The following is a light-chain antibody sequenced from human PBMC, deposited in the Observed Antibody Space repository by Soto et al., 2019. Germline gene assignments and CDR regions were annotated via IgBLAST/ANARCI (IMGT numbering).Light chain of an antibody. J-gene: IGKJ4*01. V-gene: IGKV3-15*01. CDR1: QSVSSN. CDR2: GAS. CDR3: QQYNKFPSLT. Sequence: EIVMTQSPATLSVSPGERATLSCRASQSVSSNLAWYQQKPGQAPRLLIYGASTRATGIPARFSGSGSGTEFTLTIGSLQSEDFAVYSCQQYNKFPSLTFGGGTKVEIK.